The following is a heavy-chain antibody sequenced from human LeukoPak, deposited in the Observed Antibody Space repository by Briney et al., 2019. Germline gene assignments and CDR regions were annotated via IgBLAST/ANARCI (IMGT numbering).Heavy chain of an antibody. CDR1: GFTFSNYA. CDR2: ISDSGANT. CDR3: AKYHGGTYSSGPVYFDY. V-gene: IGHV3-23*01. Sequence: PGGSLRLSCAASGFTFSNYAMSWVRQAPGKGLVWVSSISDSGANTYYADSVKGRFTISRDNSKNTLYLQLNSLRPEDTAVYYCAKYHGGTYSSGPVYFDYWGQGTLVTVSS. J-gene: IGHJ4*02. D-gene: IGHD6-19*01.